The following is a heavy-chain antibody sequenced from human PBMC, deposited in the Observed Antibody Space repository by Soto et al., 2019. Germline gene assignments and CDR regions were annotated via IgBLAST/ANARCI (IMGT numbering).Heavy chain of an antibody. D-gene: IGHD2-15*01. V-gene: IGHV6-1*01. J-gene: IGHJ6*02. CDR2: TYYRSKWYN. Sequence: SQTLSLTCAISGDSVSSNSAAWNWIRQSPSRGLEWLGRTYYRSKWYNDYAVSVKSRITINPDTSKNQFSLQLNSVTPEDTAVYYCARDLWYCIGGSCYSYYYYGMDVWGQGTTVTVSS. CDR1: GDSVSSNSAA. CDR3: ARDLWYCIGGSCYSYYYYGMDV.